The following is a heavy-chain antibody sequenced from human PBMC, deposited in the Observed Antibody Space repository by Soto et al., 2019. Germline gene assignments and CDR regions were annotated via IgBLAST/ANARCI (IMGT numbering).Heavy chain of an antibody. J-gene: IGHJ4*02. CDR3: ARNNQGPVDY. CDR1: GGSISSSSYY. CDR2: IYYSGST. D-gene: IGHD1-20*01. V-gene: IGHV4-39*01. Sequence: QLQLQESGPGLVKPSETLSLTCTVSGGSISSSSYYWGWIRQPPGKGLEWIGSIYYSGSTYYNPSLTSRVTISVDTSKNQSSLKLSSVTAADTAVYYCARNNQGPVDYWGQGTLVTVSS.